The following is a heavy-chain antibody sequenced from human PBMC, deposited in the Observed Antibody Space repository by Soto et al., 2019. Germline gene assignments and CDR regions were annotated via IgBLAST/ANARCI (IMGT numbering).Heavy chain of an antibody. CDR2: IWYDGSNK. Sequence: PGGSLRLSCAASGFTFSSYGMHWVRQAPGKGLEWVAVIWYDGSNKYYADSVKGRFTISRDNSKNTLYLQMNSLRAEDTAVYYCARDQKDYDILTGPDYWGQGTLVTVSS. J-gene: IGHJ4*02. D-gene: IGHD3-9*01. V-gene: IGHV3-33*01. CDR1: GFTFSSYG. CDR3: ARDQKDYDILTGPDY.